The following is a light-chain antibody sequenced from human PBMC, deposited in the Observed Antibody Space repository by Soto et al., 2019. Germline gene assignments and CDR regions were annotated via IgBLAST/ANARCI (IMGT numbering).Light chain of an antibody. CDR3: QQYNSYSWT. CDR2: AAS. J-gene: IGKJ1*01. CDR1: QDIGNW. Sequence: DIQVTQSPPSMAASVGDRFTITCRASQDIGNWMTWYQQKPGKAPNLLIYAASTLQSGVPSRFSGSGSGTEFTLTISSLQPDDFATYYCQQYNSYSWTFGQGTKVDIK. V-gene: IGKV1D-16*01.